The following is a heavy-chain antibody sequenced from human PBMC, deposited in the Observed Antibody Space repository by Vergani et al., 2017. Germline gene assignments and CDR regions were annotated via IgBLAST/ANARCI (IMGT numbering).Heavy chain of an antibody. CDR3: ARSYDDSSGGLRWVYGMDV. V-gene: IGHV1-69*01. Sequence: QVQLVQSGAEVKKPGSSVKVSCKASGGTFSSYAISWVRQAPGQGLEWMGGIIPIFGTANYAQKFQGRVTITADESTSTAYMELSSLRSEDTAVYYCARSYDDSSGGLRWVYGMDVWGQGTTVTVSS. D-gene: IGHD3-22*01. J-gene: IGHJ6*02. CDR2: IIPIFGTA. CDR1: GGTFSSYA.